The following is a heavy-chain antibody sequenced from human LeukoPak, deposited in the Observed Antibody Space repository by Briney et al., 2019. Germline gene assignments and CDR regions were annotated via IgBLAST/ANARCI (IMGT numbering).Heavy chain of an antibody. D-gene: IGHD4-11*01. CDR2: ISYDGSNK. CDR1: GFTFSSYA. J-gene: IGHJ6*03. V-gene: IGHV3-30*01. Sequence: GGSLRLSCAASGFTFSSYAMHWVRQAPGKGLEWVAVISYDGSNKYYADSVKGRFTISRDNSKNTLYLQMNSLRAEDTAVYYCARAVATVTTTVRYYYYYMDVWGKGTTVTVSS. CDR3: ARAVATVTTTVRYYYYYMDV.